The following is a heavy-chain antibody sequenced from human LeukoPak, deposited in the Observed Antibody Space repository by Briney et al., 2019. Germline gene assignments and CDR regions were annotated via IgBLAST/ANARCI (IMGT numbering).Heavy chain of an antibody. J-gene: IGHJ6*03. V-gene: IGHV4-39*07. CDR2: IYYSGST. CDR1: GGSINSSSYY. CDR3: ARNLLSRSRGSGSYSQGYYYYYMDV. Sequence: PSETLSLTCTVSGGSINSSSYYWGWIRQPPGKGLEWIGSIYYSGSTYYNPSLKSRVTISVDTSKNQFSLKLSSVTAADTAVYYCARNLLSRSRGSGSYSQGYYYYYMDVWGKGTTVTISS. D-gene: IGHD3-10*01.